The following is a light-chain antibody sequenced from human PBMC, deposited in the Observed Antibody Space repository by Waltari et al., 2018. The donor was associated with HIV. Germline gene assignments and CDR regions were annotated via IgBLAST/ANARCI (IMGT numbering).Light chain of an antibody. CDR3: SSYTSSSTLGV. CDR1: SSDVGGYNY. Sequence: QSALTQPASVSGSPGQSITISCTGTSSDVGGYNYVSWYQQHPGKAPKLMIYCVIKRPSGVSNRFSGSKSGNTASLTISGLQAEDEADYYCSSYTSSSTLGVFGGGTKLTVL. J-gene: IGLJ3*02. CDR2: CVI. V-gene: IGLV2-14*01.